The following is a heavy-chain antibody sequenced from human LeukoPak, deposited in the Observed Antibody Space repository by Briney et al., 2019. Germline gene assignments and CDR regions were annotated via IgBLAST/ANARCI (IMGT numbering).Heavy chain of an antibody. Sequence: SETLSLTCTVSGGSISSYYWSWIRQPPGKGLEWIGYIYYSGSTNYNPSLKSRVTIPVDTSKNQFSLKLSSVTAADTAVYYCARPGYDSSGYYPFDYWGQGTLVTVSS. V-gene: IGHV4-59*08. CDR2: IYYSGST. J-gene: IGHJ4*02. D-gene: IGHD3-22*01. CDR1: GGSISSYY. CDR3: ARPGYDSSGYYPFDY.